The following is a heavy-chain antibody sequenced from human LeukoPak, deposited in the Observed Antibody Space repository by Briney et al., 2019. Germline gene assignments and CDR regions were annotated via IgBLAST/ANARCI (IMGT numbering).Heavy chain of an antibody. CDR3: AKDLDVVVTATSAFDI. D-gene: IGHD2-21*02. Sequence: GGSLRLSCAASGFSLSDYYMTWNRQAPGKGLEWVSYISSTGSTIYYADSVKGRFTISRDNTKNSLHLSMNSLRADDTAIYYCAKDLDVVVTATSAFDIWGQGTMVTVSS. CDR1: GFSLSDYY. V-gene: IGHV3-11*01. CDR2: ISSTGSTI. J-gene: IGHJ3*02.